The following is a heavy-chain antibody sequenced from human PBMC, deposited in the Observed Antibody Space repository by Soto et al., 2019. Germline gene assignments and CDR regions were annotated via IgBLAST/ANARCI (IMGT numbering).Heavy chain of an antibody. J-gene: IGHJ6*02. CDR2: IYYSGST. V-gene: IGHV4-59*12. Sequence: SETLSLTCSVSGGSISSYYWSWIRQPPGKRLEWIGYIYYSGSTNYNPSLKSRVTISVDTSKNQFSLKASDTAMYYCARLVGDSSSPYYYYGMDVWGQGTTVTVSS. CDR3: ARLVGDSSSPYYYYGMDV. D-gene: IGHD6-6*01. CDR1: GGSISSYY.